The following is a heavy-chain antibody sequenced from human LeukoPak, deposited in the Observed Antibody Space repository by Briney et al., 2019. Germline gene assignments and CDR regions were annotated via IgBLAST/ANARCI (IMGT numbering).Heavy chain of an antibody. Sequence: PGGSLRLSCAASEFTVSNHYMSWVRQAPGKGLEWVSAISGSGGSTYYADSVKGRFTISRDNSKNTLYLQMNSLRAEDTAVYYCAKDDLGPVAGVGYWGQGTLVTVSS. J-gene: IGHJ4*02. CDR1: EFTVSNHY. D-gene: IGHD6-19*01. V-gene: IGHV3-23*01. CDR3: AKDDLGPVAGVGY. CDR2: ISGSGGST.